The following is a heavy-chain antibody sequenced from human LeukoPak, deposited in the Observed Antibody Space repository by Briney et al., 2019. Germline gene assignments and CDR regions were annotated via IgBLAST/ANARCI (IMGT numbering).Heavy chain of an antibody. Sequence: GGSLRLSCAASGFTFSYYWMGWVRQAPGKGLEWVANIKQDGSEKYYVDSVRGRFTISRDNAQTSLYLQMNSLRAEDTAVYYCARASDPWLQLTWGQGTLVTVSS. CDR1: GFTFSYYW. J-gene: IGHJ5*02. CDR2: IKQDGSEK. CDR3: ARASDPWLQLT. V-gene: IGHV3-7*05. D-gene: IGHD5-24*01.